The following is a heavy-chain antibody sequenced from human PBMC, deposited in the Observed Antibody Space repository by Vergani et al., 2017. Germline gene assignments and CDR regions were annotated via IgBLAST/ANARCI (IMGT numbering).Heavy chain of an antibody. J-gene: IGHJ6*03. CDR3: ARGSSSSRTLANYYMDV. CDR2: IYYSGST. D-gene: IGHD6-6*01. V-gene: IGHV4-59*01. Sequence: QVQLQESGPGLVKPSETLSLTCTVSGGSISSYYWSWIRQPPGKGLEWIGYIYYSGSTNYNPSLKRRVTISVDTSKNQFSLKLSSVTAADTAVYYCARGSSSSRTLANYYMDVWGKGTTVTVSS. CDR1: GGSISSYY.